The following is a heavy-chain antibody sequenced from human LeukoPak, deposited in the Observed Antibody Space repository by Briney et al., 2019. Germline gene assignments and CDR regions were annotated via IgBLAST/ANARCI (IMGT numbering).Heavy chain of an antibody. V-gene: IGHV3-21*01. Sequence: PGGSLRLSCAASGFTFSDYSMHWVRQAPGKGLEWDSSISSGSTYKYSADSLKGRFTISRDNAKNSLYLQVTSLRAEDSAVYYCTRGPPLIGVAGTRPLDYWGQGTLVTVSS. CDR2: ISSGSTYK. J-gene: IGHJ4*02. CDR1: GFTFSDYS. CDR3: TRGPPLIGVAGTRPLDY. D-gene: IGHD6-19*01.